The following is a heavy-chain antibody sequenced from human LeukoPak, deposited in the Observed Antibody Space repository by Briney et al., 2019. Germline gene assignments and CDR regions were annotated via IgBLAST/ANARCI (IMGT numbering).Heavy chain of an antibody. Sequence: GGSLTLSCVVSGFTVADDAMHWVRQVPGKGLEWVATLEQDGIGQVYVDSVKGRFTIARDNYKSSLSLQMHNLRAEDTAIYYCVRGMGWYFGLWGRGALVTVSS. CDR3: VRGMGWYFGL. V-gene: IGHV3-7*01. CDR2: LEQDGIGQ. J-gene: IGHJ2*01. D-gene: IGHD3-16*01. CDR1: GFTVADDA.